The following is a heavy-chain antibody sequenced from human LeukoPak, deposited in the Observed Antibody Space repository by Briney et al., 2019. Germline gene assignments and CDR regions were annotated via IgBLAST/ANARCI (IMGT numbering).Heavy chain of an antibody. D-gene: IGHD2-15*01. CDR2: IYHSGST. V-gene: IGHV4-4*02. CDR1: GGSISSSNW. J-gene: IGHJ5*02. CDR3: ARVRCSGGSCSRWFDP. Sequence: SETLSLTCAVSGGSISSSNWWSWVRQPPGKGLEWIGEIYHSGSTNYNSSLKSRVTTSVDKSKNQFSLKLSSVTAADTAVYYCARVRCSGGSCSRWFDPWGQGTLVTVSS.